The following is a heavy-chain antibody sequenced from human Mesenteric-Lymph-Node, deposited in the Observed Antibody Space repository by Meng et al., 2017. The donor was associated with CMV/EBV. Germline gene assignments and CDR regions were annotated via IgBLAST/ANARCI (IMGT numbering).Heavy chain of an antibody. CDR2: IYPGDSDT. CDR3: ATRDNSGWYYFDY. Sequence: GESLKISCQGSGYSSTDSWIAWVRQMPGKGLEWMGIIYPGDSDTTYSPSFQGQVTISADKSISTAYLQWRSLKASDTAMYYCATRDNSGWYYFDYWGQGTLVTVSS. CDR1: GYSSTDSW. V-gene: IGHV5-51*01. D-gene: IGHD6-19*01. J-gene: IGHJ4*02.